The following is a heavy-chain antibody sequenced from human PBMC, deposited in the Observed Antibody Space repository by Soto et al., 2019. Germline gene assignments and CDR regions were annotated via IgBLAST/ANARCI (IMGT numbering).Heavy chain of an antibody. CDR2: INPSGGST. D-gene: IGHD2-15*01. CDR1: GYTFTSYY. V-gene: IGHV1-46*01. CDR3: ARDLRASGYCSGGSCWTYYFDY. J-gene: IGHJ4*02. Sequence: QVQLVQSGAEVKKPGASVKVSCKASGYTFTSYYMHWVRQAPGQGLEWMGIINPSGGSTSYAQKFQGRVTMTRETSTSTVYMELSSLRSEDTAVYYCARDLRASGYCSGGSCWTYYFDYWGQGTLVTVSS.